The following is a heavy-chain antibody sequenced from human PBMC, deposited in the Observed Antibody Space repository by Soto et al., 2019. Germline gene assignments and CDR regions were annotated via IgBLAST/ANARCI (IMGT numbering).Heavy chain of an antibody. J-gene: IGHJ4*02. CDR1: GFTFSNYD. CDR2: ISTAGNT. CDR3: ARGRDSGLYYFDY. D-gene: IGHD2-21*01. Sequence: GGSLRLSCAASGFTFSNYDMHWVRQATGKGLEWVSTISTAGNTYSPGSVKGRFTISRENAKNSLYLQMNSLRVDDTAVYYCARGRDSGLYYFDYWGQGTLVT. V-gene: IGHV3-13*01.